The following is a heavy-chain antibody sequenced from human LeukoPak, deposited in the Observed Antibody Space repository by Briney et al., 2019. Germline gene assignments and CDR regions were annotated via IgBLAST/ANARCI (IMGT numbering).Heavy chain of an antibody. CDR2: ISAYNGNT. D-gene: IGHD1-26*01. CDR1: GYTFTSYG. CDR3: ARDFRRVGATEPSFDY. Sequence: GASVKVSCKASGYTFTSYGISWVRQAPGQGLEWMGWISAYNGNTNYAQKLQGRVTMTTDTSTSTAYMELRSLRSDDTAVYYCARDFRRVGATEPSFDYWGQGTLVTVSS. V-gene: IGHV1-18*01. J-gene: IGHJ4*02.